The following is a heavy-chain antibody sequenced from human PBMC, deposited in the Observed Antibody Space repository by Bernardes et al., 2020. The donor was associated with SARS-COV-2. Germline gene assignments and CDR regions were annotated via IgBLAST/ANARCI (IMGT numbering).Heavy chain of an antibody. Sequence: GGSLRLSCAASGFTFSSHWLSWVRQAPGKGLEWVANINHDGSEKYYVDSVKGRFTISRDYAKNSLYLQMNSLRAEDTAVYYCAREELYYDLWSGYPPYYGMDVWGQGTTVTVSS. CDR3: AREELYYDLWSGYPPYYGMDV. CDR1: GFTFSSHW. D-gene: IGHD3-3*01. CDR2: INHDGSEK. V-gene: IGHV3-7*03. J-gene: IGHJ6*02.